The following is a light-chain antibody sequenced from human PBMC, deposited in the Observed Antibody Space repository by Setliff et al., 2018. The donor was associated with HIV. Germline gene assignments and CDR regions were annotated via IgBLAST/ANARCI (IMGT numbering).Light chain of an antibody. CDR2: NDS. Sequence: SYELPQSPSVSVAPGKTARITCGGYNIGTKSVHWYQEKSGQAPVLVIYNDSDRPSGIPERFSGSNSGNTATLTISRVEAGDEADFYCQVWDSRSHHFVFGTGTKVTVL. V-gene: IGLV3-21*04. CDR1: NIGTKS. J-gene: IGLJ1*01. CDR3: QVWDSRSHHFV.